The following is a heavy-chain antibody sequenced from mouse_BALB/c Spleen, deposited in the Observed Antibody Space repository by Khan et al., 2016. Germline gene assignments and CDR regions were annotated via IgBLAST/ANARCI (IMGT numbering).Heavy chain of an antibody. V-gene: IGHV2-9*02. D-gene: IGHD2-2*01. CDR1: GFSLTSYG. Sequence: VQLQESGPGLVAPSQSLSITCTVSGFSLTSYGVHWVSQPTGKGLEWLGLIRAGGSTNYNSALMPRLCISKDNSKSQVFLQTNSLQTDDNARNYCGRLEVRWGQGTTLTDSS. CDR2: IRAGGST. J-gene: IGHJ2*01. CDR3: GRLEVR.